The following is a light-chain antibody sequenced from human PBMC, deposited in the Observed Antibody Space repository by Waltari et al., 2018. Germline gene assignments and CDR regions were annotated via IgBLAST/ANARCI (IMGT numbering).Light chain of an antibody. CDR3: CSYAGSSTWV. Sequence: QSALTQPRSVSGSLGQSVTISCTGITSDVLSSTSLSWYQQHPGQAPQLLIYDVTKRPSGVPDRFGGSRSGDTASLTISGLLAEDESDYFCCSYAGSSTWVFGGGTRVTVL. J-gene: IGLJ3*02. V-gene: IGLV2-11*01. CDR1: TSDVLSSTS. CDR2: DVT.